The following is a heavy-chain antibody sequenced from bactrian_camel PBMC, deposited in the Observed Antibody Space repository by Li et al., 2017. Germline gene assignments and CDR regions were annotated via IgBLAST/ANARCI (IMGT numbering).Heavy chain of an antibody. V-gene: IGHV3S54*01. J-gene: IGHJ4*01. CDR1: GFLFSVRC. CDR3: AAVYSTCDFWDHRATK. CDR2: FAFGGGET. Sequence: HVQLVESGGDSVQAGGSLRLSCDTSGFLFSVRCMGWFRQAPGKPREGVATFAFGGGETYYADSVKGQFTISRDNRKNTLYLQMNNLKSDDTATYYCAAVYSTCDFWDHRATKWGQGTQVTVS. D-gene: IGHD3*01.